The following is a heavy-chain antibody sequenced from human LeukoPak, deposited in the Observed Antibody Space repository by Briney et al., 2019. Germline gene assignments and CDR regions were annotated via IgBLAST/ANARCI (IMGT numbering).Heavy chain of an antibody. CDR1: TFTFSSYT. D-gene: IGHD3-9*01. V-gene: IGHV3-21*06. CDR2: ICSTSSHI. CDR3: ARAPYDILTGYSPYYFES. Sequence: RGSLRLSSAASTFTFSSYTMNWVRQAPGKGLECVSSICSTSSHIYYADLVKGRFTISRDNAKNSLYLQMNSLRAEDTAAYYCARAPYDILTGYSPYYFESWGQGTLVTVSS. J-gene: IGHJ4*02.